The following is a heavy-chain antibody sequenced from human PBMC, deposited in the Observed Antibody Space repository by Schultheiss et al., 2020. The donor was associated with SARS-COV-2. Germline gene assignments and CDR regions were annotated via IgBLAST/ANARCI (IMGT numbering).Heavy chain of an antibody. CDR2: ISSSSSYI. J-gene: IGHJ6*02. Sequence: GGSLRLSCAASGFTFSSYGMHWVRQAPGRGLEWVSSISSSSSYIYYADSVKGRFTISRDNAKNSLYLQMNSLRAEDTAVYYCARRPWGITGTTRGMDVWGQGTTVTVSS. D-gene: IGHD1-7*01. CDR1: GFTFSSYG. V-gene: IGHV3-21*01. CDR3: ARRPWGITGTTRGMDV.